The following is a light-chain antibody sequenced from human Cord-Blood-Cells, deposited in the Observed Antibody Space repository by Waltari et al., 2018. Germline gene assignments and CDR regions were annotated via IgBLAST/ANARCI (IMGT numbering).Light chain of an antibody. Sequence: QSALTQPASVSGSPGQSITISCTGTSSDVGSYNLVSWYQQHPGKAPKLMISEGSKRPSGVSNRCSGSKSGKTASLTISGLQAEDEADYYCCSYAGSSTYVFGTGTKVTVL. CDR1: SSDVGSYNL. V-gene: IGLV2-23*01. J-gene: IGLJ1*01. CDR2: EGS. CDR3: CSYAGSSTYV.